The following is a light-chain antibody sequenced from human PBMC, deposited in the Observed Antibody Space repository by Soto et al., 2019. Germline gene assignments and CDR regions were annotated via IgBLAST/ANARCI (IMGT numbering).Light chain of an antibody. J-gene: IGKJ1*01. CDR3: QQYNDWPWT. V-gene: IGKV3-15*01. CDR2: GAS. Sequence: ERVMTQSPATLSVSPGERAILSCRASQSVSSHLACYHQKPGQAPRLLIYGASTRATGIPARFSGSGSGADFTLTISRLQSEDFGVYYCQQYNDWPWTSGRGTKV. CDR1: QSVSSH.